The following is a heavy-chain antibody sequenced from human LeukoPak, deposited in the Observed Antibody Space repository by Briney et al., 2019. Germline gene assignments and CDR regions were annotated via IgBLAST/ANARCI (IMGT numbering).Heavy chain of an antibody. CDR1: GYTFTGYY. Sequence: GASVKVSGKASGYTFTGYYMHWVRQAPGQGLEWMGWINPNSGDTNYAQKFQGRVTMTRDTSISTAYLELSRLTSDDTAVYYCARKEWHWGQGTLVTVSS. CDR2: INPNSGDT. D-gene: IGHD3-3*01. J-gene: IGHJ4*02. V-gene: IGHV1-2*02. CDR3: ARKEWH.